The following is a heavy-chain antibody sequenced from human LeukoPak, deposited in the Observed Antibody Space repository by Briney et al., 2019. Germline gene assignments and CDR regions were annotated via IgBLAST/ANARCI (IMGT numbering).Heavy chain of an antibody. CDR2: ISSSSSYI. D-gene: IGHD6-19*01. CDR3: AKGIAVAVYYFDY. V-gene: IGHV3-21*04. Sequence: GGSLRLSCAASGFTFSSYSMNWVRQAPGKGLEWVSSISSSSSYIYYADSVKGRFTISRDNAKNSLYLQMNSLRAEDTAVYYCAKGIAVAVYYFDYWGQGTLVTVSS. CDR1: GFTFSSYS. J-gene: IGHJ4*02.